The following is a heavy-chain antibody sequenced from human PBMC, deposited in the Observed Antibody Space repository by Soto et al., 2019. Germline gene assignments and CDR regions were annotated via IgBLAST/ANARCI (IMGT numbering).Heavy chain of an antibody. CDR3: ARRLSPLDPYYFDY. CDR1: GYSFTTFW. Sequence: GESRKISCKGSGYSFTTFWIAWVRQMPGKGLEWMGIIYPGDFDTRYSPSFQGQVTISADKSISTAYLQWSSLKASDTAMYYCARRLSPLDPYYFDYWGQGTLVTVSS. J-gene: IGHJ4*02. V-gene: IGHV5-51*01. CDR2: IYPGDFDT.